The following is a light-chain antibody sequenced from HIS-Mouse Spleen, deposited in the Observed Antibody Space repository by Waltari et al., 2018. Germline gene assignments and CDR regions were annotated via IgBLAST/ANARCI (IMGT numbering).Light chain of an antibody. Sequence: QSVLTQPPSASGTPGQRVTISCSGSSSNIGSNYVYWYQRLPGTAPKLLIYRNKQLPSGVPDRLSGSKSGTLASLAISGLRSEDEAEYYCAAWEDSLSGPVFGGGTKLTVL. CDR1: SSNIGSNY. CDR3: AAWEDSLSGPV. J-gene: IGLJ3*02. CDR2: RNK. V-gene: IGLV1-47*01.